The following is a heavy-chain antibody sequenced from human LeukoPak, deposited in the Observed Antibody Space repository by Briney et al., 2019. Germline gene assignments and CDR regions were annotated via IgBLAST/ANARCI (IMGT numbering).Heavy chain of an antibody. J-gene: IGHJ5*02. CDR2: MNPNSGNT. V-gene: IGHV1-8*03. Sequence: SSVKVSCKASGYTFTSYDINRVRQATGQGLEWMGWMNPNSGNTGYAQKFQGRVTITRNTSISTAYMELSSLRSEDTAVYYCARGLRTIFGVVIIHNWFDPWGQGTLVTVSS. CDR3: ARGLRTIFGVVIIHNWFDP. CDR1: GYTFTSYD. D-gene: IGHD3-3*01.